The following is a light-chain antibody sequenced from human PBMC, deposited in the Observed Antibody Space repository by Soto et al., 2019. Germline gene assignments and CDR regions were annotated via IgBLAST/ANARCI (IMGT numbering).Light chain of an antibody. CDR2: QAS. Sequence: DIQMTQSPSTLSASVGDRVTITCRASQSISNWLAWYQQKPGKAPRFLIYQASTLESGVSSRFSGSGSGTEFTLTISNLQPDDFATYYCQQYKSYSTFGQGTKVDIK. CDR1: QSISNW. CDR3: QQYKSYST. V-gene: IGKV1-5*03. J-gene: IGKJ2*01.